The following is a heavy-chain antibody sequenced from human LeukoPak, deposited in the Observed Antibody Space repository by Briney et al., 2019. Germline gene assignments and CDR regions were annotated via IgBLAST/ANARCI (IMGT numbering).Heavy chain of an antibody. V-gene: IGHV1-69*05. CDR3: ATTVTQEYYYHYGLDV. Sequence: SVKVSCKASGGTFSSYAISWVRQAPGQGLEWMGGIIPIFGTANYAQKFQGRVTLTRDTSISTAYMEVSSLRSEDTAVYYCATTVTQEYYYHYGLDVWGQGTTVTVSS. D-gene: IGHD4-17*01. CDR1: GGTFSSYA. J-gene: IGHJ6*02. CDR2: IIPIFGTA.